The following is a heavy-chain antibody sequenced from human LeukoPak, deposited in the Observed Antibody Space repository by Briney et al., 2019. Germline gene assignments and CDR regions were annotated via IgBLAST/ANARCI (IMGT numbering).Heavy chain of an antibody. Sequence: TSETLSLTCTVSGGSISSYYWSWIRQPAGKGLEWIGCIYTSGSTNYNPSLKSRVTMSVDTSKNQFSLKLSSVTAADTAVYYCASLGDWLSLEYWGQGTLVTVSS. V-gene: IGHV4-4*07. J-gene: IGHJ4*02. CDR2: IYTSGST. D-gene: IGHD3/OR15-3a*01. CDR3: ASLGDWLSLEY. CDR1: GGSISSYY.